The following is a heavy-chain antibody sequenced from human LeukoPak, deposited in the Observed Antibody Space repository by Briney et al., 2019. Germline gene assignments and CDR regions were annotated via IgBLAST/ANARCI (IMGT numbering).Heavy chain of an antibody. Sequence: ASVKVSCKASGYTFTGYYMHWVRQAPGQGLEWMGWINPNSGGTNYAQKFQGRVTMTRDTSISTAYMELSRLRSDDTAVYYCARAAMVRGVISHFDYWGQGTLVTVSS. CDR1: GYTFTGYY. CDR3: ARAAMVRGVISHFDY. CDR2: INPNSGGT. D-gene: IGHD3-10*01. V-gene: IGHV1-2*02. J-gene: IGHJ4*02.